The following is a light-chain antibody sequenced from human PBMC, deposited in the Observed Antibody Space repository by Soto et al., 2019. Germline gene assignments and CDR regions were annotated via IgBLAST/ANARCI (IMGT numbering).Light chain of an antibody. Sequence: QSVLTPPPSVYGAPGQRVTISCQGSSSNIGAGYDVHWYQQLPGTAPKVLIYGNSNRPSGVPDRFSGSKSGTSASLAITGLQAEDEADYYCQSYDSSLSGYVFGTGTKVTV. CDR3: QSYDSSLSGYV. J-gene: IGLJ1*01. CDR1: SSNIGAGYD. CDR2: GNS. V-gene: IGLV1-40*01.